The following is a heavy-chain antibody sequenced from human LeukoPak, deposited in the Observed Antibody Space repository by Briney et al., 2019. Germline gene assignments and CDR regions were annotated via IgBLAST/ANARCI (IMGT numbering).Heavy chain of an antibody. CDR1: GYTLTELS. Sequence: GAAVKVSCKVSGYTLTELSMHWVRQAPGKGREWMGGFDPEDGETIYAQKFQGRVTMTEDTSTDTAYMELSSLRSEDTAVYYCARADYDSSGINWFDPWGQGTLVTVSS. J-gene: IGHJ5*02. D-gene: IGHD3-22*01. CDR3: ARADYDSSGINWFDP. V-gene: IGHV1-24*01. CDR2: FDPEDGET.